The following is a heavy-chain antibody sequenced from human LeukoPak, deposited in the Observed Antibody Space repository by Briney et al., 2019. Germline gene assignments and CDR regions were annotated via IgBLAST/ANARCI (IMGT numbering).Heavy chain of an antibody. CDR1: GFTFSDYN. J-gene: IGHJ4*02. CDR2: ISTASSYI. CDR3: ARATDYFDY. Sequence: GSLILSCAASGFTFSDYNMNWVRPAPGKGLEWVSSISTASSYIYYADSMKGRFTISRDNSKNTLYLQMNSLRAEDTAVYYCARATDYFDYWGQGTLVTVSS. V-gene: IGHV3-21*01.